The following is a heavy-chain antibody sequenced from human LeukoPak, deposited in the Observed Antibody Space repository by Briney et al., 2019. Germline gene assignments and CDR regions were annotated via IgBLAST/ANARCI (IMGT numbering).Heavy chain of an antibody. J-gene: IGHJ6*03. D-gene: IGHD4-11*01. CDR2: IYTSGSI. CDR1: GSSISSYY. Sequence: SETLSLTCTVSGSSISSYYWSWIRRPAGKGLEWIGRIYTSGSINYNPSLKSRVTISVDKSNNQFSLKLSSVTAADTAVYYCARETGPYYSYYMDVWGKGTTVTVSS. V-gene: IGHV4-4*07. CDR3: ARETGPYYSYYMDV.